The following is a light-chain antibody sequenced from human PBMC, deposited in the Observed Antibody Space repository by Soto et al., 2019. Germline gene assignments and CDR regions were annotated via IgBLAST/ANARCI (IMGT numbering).Light chain of an antibody. Sequence: DIQLTQSPSFLSASVGDRVTITCRASQGISSYLAWYQQKPGKAPKLLIYAASTLQSGVPSRFSGSGSGTEFTLTSSSLQPEDFATYYRQQLNSYPCTFGPGTKVDIK. V-gene: IGKV1-9*01. CDR3: QQLNSYPCT. J-gene: IGKJ3*01. CDR1: QGISSY. CDR2: AAS.